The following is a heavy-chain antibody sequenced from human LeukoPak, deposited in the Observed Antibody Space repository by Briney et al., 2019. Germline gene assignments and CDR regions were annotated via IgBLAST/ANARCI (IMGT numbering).Heavy chain of an antibody. V-gene: IGHV4-59*01. Sequence: SETLSLTCTVSGGSISSYYWSWIRQPPGKGLEWIGYIYYSGSTNYNPSLKSRVTISVDTSKNQFSLKLSSVTAADTAVYYCAREIGVQLWSLNWFDPWGQGTLVTVSS. J-gene: IGHJ5*02. CDR1: GGSISSYY. CDR2: IYYSGST. CDR3: AREIGVQLWSLNWFDP. D-gene: IGHD5-18*01.